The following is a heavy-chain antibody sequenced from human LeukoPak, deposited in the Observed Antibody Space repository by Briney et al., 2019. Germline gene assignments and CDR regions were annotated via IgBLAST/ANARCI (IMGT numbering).Heavy chain of an antibody. CDR2: ISGSGGST. CDR1: GFTFSSYG. Sequence: GGSLRLSCAASGFTFSSYGMSWVRQAPGKGLEWVSAISGSGGSTYYADSVKGRFTISRDNSKNTLYLQMNSLRAEDTAVYYCASGGVSGWYFDYWGQGTLVTVSS. CDR3: ASGGVSGWYFDY. J-gene: IGHJ4*02. V-gene: IGHV3-23*01. D-gene: IGHD6-19*01.